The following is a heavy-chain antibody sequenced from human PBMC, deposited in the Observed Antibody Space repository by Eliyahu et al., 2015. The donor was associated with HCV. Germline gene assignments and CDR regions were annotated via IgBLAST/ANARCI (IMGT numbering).Heavy chain of an antibody. CDR1: GFIVGDYA. CDR2: IRSKAFGGTT. V-gene: IGHV3-49*03. CDR3: TRDEYGGHRTPFDS. D-gene: IGHD4-23*01. Sequence: EVQVVESGGGLVQPGRSLRLSCTASGFIVGDYAMSWFRQAPGKGLEWVGFIRSKAFGGTTEYAASVKGRFTISRDDSENIAYLQMNSLKTEDTAVYYCTRDEYGGHRTPFDSWGQGTLVTVSS. J-gene: IGHJ4*02.